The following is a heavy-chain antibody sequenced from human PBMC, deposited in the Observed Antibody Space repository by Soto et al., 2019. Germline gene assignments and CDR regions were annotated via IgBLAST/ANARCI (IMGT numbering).Heavy chain of an antibody. J-gene: IGHJ6*02. D-gene: IGHD3-3*01. V-gene: IGHV3-74*01. CDR1: RFTFSSYW. CDR3: ARRSEGYYYGLDV. CDR2: INSDGSST. Sequence: GGSLRLSCPASRFTFSSYWMYWVRQAPGKGLVWVSRINSDGSSTRYADSVKGRFSISRDNSKSTLYLQMNTLRAEDTAVYYCARRSEGYYYGLDVWGQGTTVTVSS.